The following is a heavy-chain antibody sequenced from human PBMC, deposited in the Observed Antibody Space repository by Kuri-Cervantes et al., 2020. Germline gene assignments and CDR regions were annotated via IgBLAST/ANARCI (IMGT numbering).Heavy chain of an antibody. J-gene: IGHJ4*02. CDR2: INHSGST. CDR1: GGSFSGYY. D-gene: IGHD3-10*01. Sequence: ESLKISCAVYGGSFSGYYWSWIRQPPGKGLEWIGEINHSGSTNYNPSLKSRVTISVDTSKNQFSLKLSSVTAADTAVYYCARSRITRPGVYYFDYWGQGTLVTVSS. V-gene: IGHV4-34*01. CDR3: ARSRITRPGVYYFDY.